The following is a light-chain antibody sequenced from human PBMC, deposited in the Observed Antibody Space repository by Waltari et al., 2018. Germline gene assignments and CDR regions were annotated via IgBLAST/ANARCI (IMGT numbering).Light chain of an antibody. Sequence: DIQMTQSPSSLSASVGDRVTITCRASQSISSYLNWYQQKPGKAPKPLIYAASSLQSGVPSRFSGSGSGTDFTLTISSLQPEDFATYYCQQSYSVPYTFGQGTKVEIK. CDR3: QQSYSVPYT. V-gene: IGKV1-39*01. CDR1: QSISSY. CDR2: AAS. J-gene: IGKJ2*01.